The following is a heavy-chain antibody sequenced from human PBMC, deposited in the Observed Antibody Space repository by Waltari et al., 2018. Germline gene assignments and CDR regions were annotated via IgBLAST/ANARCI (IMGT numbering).Heavy chain of an antibody. Sequence: QVQLQESGPGLVKPSQTLSLTCTVSGGSISSGDYYWSWIGQPPGKGLEWIGYIYYSGSTYYNPSLKSRVTISVDTSKNQFSLKLSSVTAADTAVYYCARVIAGVRSYYYYYMDVWGKGTTVTVSS. CDR1: GGSISSGDYY. CDR3: ARVIAGVRSYYYYYMDV. D-gene: IGHD3-10*01. V-gene: IGHV4-30-4*08. J-gene: IGHJ6*03. CDR2: IYYSGST.